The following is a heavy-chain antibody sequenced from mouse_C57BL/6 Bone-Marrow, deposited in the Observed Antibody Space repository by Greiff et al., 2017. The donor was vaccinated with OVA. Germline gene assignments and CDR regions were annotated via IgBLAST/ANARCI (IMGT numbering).Heavy chain of an antibody. CDR2: IYMGNGYT. D-gene: IGHD4-1*01. CDR3: ARNWEGAIDY. V-gene: IGHV1-58*01. J-gene: IGHJ4*01. Sequence: VQLQQSGAELVRPGSSVKMSCKTSGYTFTSYGINWVKQRPGQGMEWIGYIYMGNGYTEYNEKFKGKATLTSDTSSSSAYMQLSSLTSEDSAIYFCARNWEGAIDYWGQGTSVTVSS. CDR1: GYTFTSYG.